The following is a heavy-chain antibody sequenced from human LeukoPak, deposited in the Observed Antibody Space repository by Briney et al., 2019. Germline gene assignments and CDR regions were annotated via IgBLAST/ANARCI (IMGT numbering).Heavy chain of an antibody. CDR3: ARGGTVGAAGLIDGSRSEDGYYYYYGMDV. J-gene: IGHJ6*02. CDR1: GGSFSGYY. Sequence: SETLSLTCAVYGGSFSGYYWSWIRQPPGKGLEWIGEINHSGSTNYNPSLKSRVTISVDTSKNQFSLKLSSVTAADTAVYYCARGGTVGAAGLIDGSRSEDGYYYYYGMDVWGQGTTVTVSS. D-gene: IGHD6-25*01. V-gene: IGHV4-34*01. CDR2: INHSGST.